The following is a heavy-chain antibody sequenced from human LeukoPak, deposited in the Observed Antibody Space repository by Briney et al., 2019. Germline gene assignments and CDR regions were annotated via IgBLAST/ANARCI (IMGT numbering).Heavy chain of an antibody. CDR3: ASGMATITPFDY. CDR2: IYYSGST. Sequence: SETLSLTCPVSGGSISSYYWSWIRQPPGKGLEWIGYIYYSGSTNYNASLKSRVTMSVDTSKNQFSLKLSSVTAADTAVYYCASGMATITPFDYWGQGTLVTVSS. J-gene: IGHJ4*02. D-gene: IGHD5-24*01. V-gene: IGHV4-59*01. CDR1: GGSISSYY.